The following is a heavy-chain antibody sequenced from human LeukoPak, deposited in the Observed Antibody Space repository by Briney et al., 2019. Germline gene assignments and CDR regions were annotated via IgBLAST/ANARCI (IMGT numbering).Heavy chain of an antibody. CDR3: AKGPRGSGWYRDFGY. J-gene: IGHJ4*02. V-gene: IGHV3-23*01. D-gene: IGHD6-19*01. CDR1: GFTFSSYG. CDR2: ISGSGGST. Sequence: PGGSLRLSCAASGFTFSSYGMSWVRQAPGKGLEWVSAISGSGGSTYYADSVKGRFTISRDNSKNTLYLQMNSLRAEDTAVYYCAKGPRGSGWYRDFGYWGQGTLVAVSS.